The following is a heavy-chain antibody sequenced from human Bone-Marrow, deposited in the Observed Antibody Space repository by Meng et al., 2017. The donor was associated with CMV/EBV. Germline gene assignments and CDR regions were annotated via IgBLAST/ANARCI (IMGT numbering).Heavy chain of an antibody. V-gene: IGHV1-18*01. CDR2: SSAYNGNT. CDR1: GYSFTDYG. CDR3: ARDRFDSPNWLYP. D-gene: IGHD3-3*01. Sequence: AAVKVSCKASGYSSGYSFTDYGISWVRQAPGQGPQYVGWSSAYNGNTKYAPNFEGRVTMTTDTSTNTAYMELRSLRSDDTAVYYCARDRFDSPNWLYPWGQGTLVTVSS. J-gene: IGHJ5*02.